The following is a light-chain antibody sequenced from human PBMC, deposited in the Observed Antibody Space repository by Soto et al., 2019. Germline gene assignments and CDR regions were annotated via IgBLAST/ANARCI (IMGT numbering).Light chain of an antibody. V-gene: IGKV3-15*01. CDR1: QSISNN. J-gene: IGKJ5*01. Sequence: EIVMTQSPATLSVSPVEIATLSCRASQSISNNLAWYQQKPGQAPSLLFYGASNRASGVPARFSGSGSGTEFTLTISSLETEDFAVYYCQQRSNWITFGQGTRREIK. CDR3: QQRSNWIT. CDR2: GAS.